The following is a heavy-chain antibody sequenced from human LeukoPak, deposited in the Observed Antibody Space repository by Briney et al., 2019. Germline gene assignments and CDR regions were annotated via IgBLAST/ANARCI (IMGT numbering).Heavy chain of an antibody. Sequence: GRSLRLSCAASGFTFSSYGMHWVRQAPGKGLEWVAVIWYGGSNKYYADSVKGRFTISRDNSKNTLYLQMNSLRAEDTAVYYCAKGAPIAAFVEEYFQHWGQGTLVTVSS. CDR3: AKGAPIAAFVEEYFQH. J-gene: IGHJ1*01. D-gene: IGHD6-25*01. CDR2: IWYGGSNK. CDR1: GFTFSSYG. V-gene: IGHV3-30*18.